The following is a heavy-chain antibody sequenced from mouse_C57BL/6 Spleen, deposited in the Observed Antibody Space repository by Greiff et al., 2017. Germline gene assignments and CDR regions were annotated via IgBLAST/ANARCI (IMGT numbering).Heavy chain of an antibody. CDR2: IDPSDSYT. D-gene: IGHD1-1*01. Sequence: QVELQQPGAELVMPGASVKLSCKASGYTFTSYWMHWVKQRPGQGLEWIGEIDPSDSYTNYNQKFKGKSTLTVDKSSSTAYMQLSSLTSEDSAVYYCARRHCGSVAMDYWGQGTSVTVSS. J-gene: IGHJ4*01. V-gene: IGHV1-69*01. CDR3: ARRHCGSVAMDY. CDR1: GYTFTSYW.